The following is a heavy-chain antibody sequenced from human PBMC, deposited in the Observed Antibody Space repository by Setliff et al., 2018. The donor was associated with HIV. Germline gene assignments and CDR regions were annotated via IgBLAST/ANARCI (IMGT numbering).Heavy chain of an antibody. J-gene: IGHJ6*03. Sequence: PSETLSLTCTVSGGPVSTYYWSWIRQPAGKGLEWIGRFYVGGDTNYNPSLKSRVTMSVDTSKKQFSLKLKSVTAADTAVYYCALTAHNLLRGYMDVWGKGTEVTVSS. CDR2: FYVGGDT. CDR3: ALTAHNLLRGYMDV. V-gene: IGHV4-4*07. D-gene: IGHD7-27*01. CDR1: GGPVSTYY.